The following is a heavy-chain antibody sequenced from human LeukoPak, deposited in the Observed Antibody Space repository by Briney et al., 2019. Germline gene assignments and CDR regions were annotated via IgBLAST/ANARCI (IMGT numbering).Heavy chain of an antibody. CDR3: VRDGGGTTPYDC. Sequence: GGSLRLSCAASGFTLSDYWMNWVRQVPGKGPVWVSHISPDGRNIAYADSVKGRFTIARDSAKNTLYLQMNSLRVEDTAVYYCVRDGGGTTPYDCWGQGSLVTVSS. J-gene: IGHJ4*02. CDR1: GFTLSDYW. CDR2: ISPDGRNI. D-gene: IGHD1-7*01. V-gene: IGHV3-74*01.